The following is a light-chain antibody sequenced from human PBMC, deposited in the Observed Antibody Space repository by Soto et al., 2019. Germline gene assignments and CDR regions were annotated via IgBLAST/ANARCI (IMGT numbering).Light chain of an antibody. Sequence: NFMLTQPHSVSESPGKTVTISCTRSSGSIASNYVQWYQQRPGSSPTTVIYEDNQRPSGVPDRFSGSIDSSSNSASLTISGLKTEDEADYYCQSYDSSAVVFGGGTKLTVV. CDR3: QSYDSSAVV. CDR2: EDN. V-gene: IGLV6-57*01. CDR1: SGSIASNY. J-gene: IGLJ2*01.